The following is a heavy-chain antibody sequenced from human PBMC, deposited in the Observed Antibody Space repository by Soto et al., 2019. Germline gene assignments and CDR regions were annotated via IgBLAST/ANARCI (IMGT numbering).Heavy chain of an antibody. CDR2: MNAGNNQH. CDR3: DN. J-gene: IGHJ4*02. CDR1: GYSLTDYD. Sequence: ASVTVSCETSGYSLTDYDIHWVRQAAGQGLEWMGWMNAGNNQHVYTQKFRRRVTVSTDTSITTSYLELSSLTSDDTALYYFDNWGQGTLVTVSS. V-gene: IGHV1-8*01.